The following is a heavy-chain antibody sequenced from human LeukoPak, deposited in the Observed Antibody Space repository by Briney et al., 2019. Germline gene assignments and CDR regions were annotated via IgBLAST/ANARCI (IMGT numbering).Heavy chain of an antibody. D-gene: IGHD2-2*02. CDR2: IYPGDSDT. CDR3: ARHSCSSTSCYTVEYYYMDV. J-gene: IGHJ6*03. Sequence: GESLKISCKGSGYSFTSYWIGWVRQMPGKGLEWMGIIYPGDSDTRYSPSFQGQVTISADKSISTAYLQWSSLKASDTAMYYCARHSCSSTSCYTVEYYYMDVWGKGTTVTVSS. V-gene: IGHV5-51*01. CDR1: GYSFTSYW.